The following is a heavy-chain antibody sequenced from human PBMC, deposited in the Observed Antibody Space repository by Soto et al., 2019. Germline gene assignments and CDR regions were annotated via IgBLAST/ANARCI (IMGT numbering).Heavy chain of an antibody. CDR2: IYYSGST. J-gene: IGHJ4*02. CDR1: GGSISSYY. V-gene: IGHV4-59*01. D-gene: IGHD5-12*01. CDR3: ARLVATYRLDY. Sequence: SETLSLTCTVSGGSISSYYWSWIRQPPGKGLEWIGYIYYSGSTNYNPSLKSRVTISVDTSKNQFSLKLSSVTAADTAVYYCARLVATYRLDYWGQGTPVTVSS.